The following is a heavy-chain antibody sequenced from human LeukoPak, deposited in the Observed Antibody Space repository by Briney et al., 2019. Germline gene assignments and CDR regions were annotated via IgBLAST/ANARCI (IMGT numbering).Heavy chain of an antibody. CDR3: ARVPTYYDILTGYYTPYYFDY. D-gene: IGHD3-9*01. Sequence: HPGGSLRLSCAASGFTFSSYWMSWVRQAPGKGLEWVANIKQDGSEKYYVDSVKGRFTISRDNAKNSLYLQMNSLRAEDTAVYYCARVPTYYDILTGYYTPYYFDYWGQGTLVTVSS. CDR2: IKQDGSEK. J-gene: IGHJ4*02. CDR1: GFTFSSYW. V-gene: IGHV3-7*04.